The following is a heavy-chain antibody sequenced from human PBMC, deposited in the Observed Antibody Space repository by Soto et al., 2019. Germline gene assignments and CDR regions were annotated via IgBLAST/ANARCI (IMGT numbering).Heavy chain of an antibody. Sequence: GSLRLSCAASGFTFSSYWMHWVRQAPGKGLEWVSAISGSGGSTYYADSVKGRFTISRDNSKNTLYLQMNSLRAEDTAVYYCAKENGYSSSWFEFDYWGQGTLVTVSS. CDR3: AKENGYSSSWFEFDY. J-gene: IGHJ4*02. CDR1: GFTFSSYW. CDR2: ISGSGGST. V-gene: IGHV3-23*01. D-gene: IGHD6-13*01.